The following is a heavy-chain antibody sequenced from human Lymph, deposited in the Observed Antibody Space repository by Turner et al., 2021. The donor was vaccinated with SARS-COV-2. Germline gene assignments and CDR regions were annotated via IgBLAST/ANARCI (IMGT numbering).Heavy chain of an antibody. CDR1: GGSISSSGSY. CDR2: IYYRGST. J-gene: IGHJ4*02. CDR3: ARHAFGSGSYYPDDY. Sequence: LQLQESAPGLVKPSETLSLTCTVSGGSISSSGSYWCWIRPPPGKGLEWIVTIYYRGSTYYNTSIKRGVTISVNTTKNQFSLKMSSVTAADTAVYSCARHAFGSGSYYPDDYWGQGTLVTVSS. V-gene: IGHV4-39*01. D-gene: IGHD3-10*01.